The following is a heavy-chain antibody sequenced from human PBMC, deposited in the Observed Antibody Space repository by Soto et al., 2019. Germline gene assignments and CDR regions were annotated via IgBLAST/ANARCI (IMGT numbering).Heavy chain of an antibody. Sequence: ASVKVSCKASGYTFTSYYMHWLRQSPGQGLEWMGIINPSGGSTSYAQKFQGRVTMTRDTSTSTVYMELSSLRSEDTAVYYCARSPAPLVVVAATSGFDYWGQGTLVTVSS. CDR2: INPSGGST. CDR3: ARSPAPLVVVAATSGFDY. CDR1: GYTFTSYY. J-gene: IGHJ4*02. D-gene: IGHD2-15*01. V-gene: IGHV1-46*01.